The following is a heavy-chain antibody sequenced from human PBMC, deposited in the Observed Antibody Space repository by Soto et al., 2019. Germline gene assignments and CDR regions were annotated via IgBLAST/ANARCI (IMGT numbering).Heavy chain of an antibody. J-gene: IGHJ4*02. Sequence: GGSLRLSCATSGFSFSSSDMTWVRQAPGKGLEYVSSINYSGRYMFYAGSLRGRFTVSRDNAKNSLYLQMNSLRDEDTALYYCVRYCSTTLCNGVATRTFDYWGQGTLVTVSS. D-gene: IGHD2-2*01. CDR2: INYSGRYM. CDR1: GFSFSSSD. V-gene: IGHV3-21*06. CDR3: VRYCSTTLCNGVATRTFDY.